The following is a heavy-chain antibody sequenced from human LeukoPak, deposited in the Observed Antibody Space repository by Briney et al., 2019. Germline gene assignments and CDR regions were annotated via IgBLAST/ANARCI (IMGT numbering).Heavy chain of an antibody. V-gene: IGHV3-7*01. D-gene: IGHD1-1*01. J-gene: IGHJ4*02. CDR1: GFTLSSYW. Sequence: GGSLRPSCAASGFTLSSYWKSWMRQAPGKGLEWVANIKYDGNEEYYVDSVKGRFTISRDNAKNSLYLQLNSLRVEDTAVYYCKSGGAAPGSFDYWGQGTLVTVSP. CDR3: KSGGAAPGSFDY. CDR2: IKYDGNEE.